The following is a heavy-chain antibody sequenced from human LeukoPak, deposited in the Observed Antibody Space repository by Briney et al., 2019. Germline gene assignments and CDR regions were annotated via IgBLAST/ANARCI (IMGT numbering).Heavy chain of an antibody. V-gene: IGHV4-4*07. CDR1: GGSLISNY. Sequence: PSETLSLTCTVSGGSLISNYWSWIRQSAGTGLEWIGRIYGSGITDSNPSLKSRVTMSLDTSRKQFSLRLTSVTAADTAVYYCARLKFYDSTGYSPGYYMDVWGKGTTVSVFS. CDR3: ARLKFYDSTGYSPGYYMDV. CDR2: IYGSGIT. D-gene: IGHD3-22*01. J-gene: IGHJ6*03.